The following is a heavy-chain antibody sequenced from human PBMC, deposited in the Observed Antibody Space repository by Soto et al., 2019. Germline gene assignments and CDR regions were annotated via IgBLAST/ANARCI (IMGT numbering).Heavy chain of an antibody. J-gene: IGHJ6*02. CDR3: VRGQPHRITIFEVVIRSYDYGMDV. D-gene: IGHD3-3*01. CDR1: GGSFTGYY. Sequence: SETLSLTSAVYGGSFTGYYWTWIRQTPGKGLEWIGEINYRGSTYYNPSLESRITMAVDTSKNQFSLKLSSVTAADTAVYFCVRGQPHRITIFEVVIRSYDYGMDVWGQGTTVTVSS. V-gene: IGHV4-34*01. CDR2: INYRGST.